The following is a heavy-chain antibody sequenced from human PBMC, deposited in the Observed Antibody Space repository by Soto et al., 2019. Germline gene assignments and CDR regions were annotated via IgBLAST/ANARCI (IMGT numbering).Heavy chain of an antibody. J-gene: IGHJ4*02. CDR3: ARAPKGGGGYCSSTSCPAVVYFDY. V-gene: IGHV6-1*01. CDR1: GDSVSSNSAA. CDR2: TYYRSKWYN. D-gene: IGHD2-2*01. Sequence: KQSQTLSLTCAISGDSVSSNSAAWNWIRQSPSRGLEWLGRTYYRSKWYNDYAVSVKSRITINPDTSKNQFSLQLNSVTPEDTAVYYCARAPKGGGGYCSSTSCPAVVYFDYWGQGTLVTVSS.